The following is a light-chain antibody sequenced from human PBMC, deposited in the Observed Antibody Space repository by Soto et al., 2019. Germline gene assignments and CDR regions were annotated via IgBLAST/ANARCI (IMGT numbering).Light chain of an antibody. J-gene: IGLJ2*01. V-gene: IGLV4-60*03. CDR3: ETWGINTVV. Sequence: QPVLTQSSSASASLGSSVKLTCTLDSGHSRYIIAWHQQQPGEAPRYLMRLGGGGSYNKGSGVPDRFSGFSSGADRYLTISNLQSEDEADYYRETWGINTVVFGGGTKLTVL. CDR2: LGGGGSY. CDR1: SGHSRYI.